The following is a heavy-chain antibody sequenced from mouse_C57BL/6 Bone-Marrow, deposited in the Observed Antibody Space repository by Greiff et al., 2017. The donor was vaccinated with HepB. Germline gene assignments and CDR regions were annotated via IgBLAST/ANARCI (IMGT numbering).Heavy chain of an antibody. CDR3: ARRGNLYYGSSYNYFDY. J-gene: IGHJ2*01. V-gene: IGHV1-82*01. Sequence: VKLVESGPELVKPGASVKISCKASGYAFSSSWMNWVKQRPGKGLEWIGRIYPGDGDTNYNGKFKGKATLTADKSSSTAYMQLSSLTSEDSAVYFCARRGNLYYGSSYNYFDYWGQGTTLTVSS. D-gene: IGHD1-1*01. CDR2: IYPGDGDT. CDR1: GYAFSSSW.